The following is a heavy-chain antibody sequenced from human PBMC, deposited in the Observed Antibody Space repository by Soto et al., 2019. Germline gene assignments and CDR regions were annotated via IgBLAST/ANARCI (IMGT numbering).Heavy chain of an antibody. V-gene: IGHV4-59*01. CDR1: GDSIGSYY. Sequence: SETLSLTCTVSGDSIGSYYWNWIRQSPGKELEWTGYVSFRGSTSYNPSLKSRVTISVDTSKNQFSLKLSSVTAADTAVYYCARSREMYYYDSSGYYAHWGQGTLVTVSS. D-gene: IGHD3-22*01. J-gene: IGHJ4*02. CDR3: ARSREMYYYDSSGYYAH. CDR2: VSFRGST.